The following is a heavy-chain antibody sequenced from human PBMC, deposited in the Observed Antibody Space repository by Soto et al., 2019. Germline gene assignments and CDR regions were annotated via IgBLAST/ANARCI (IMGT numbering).Heavy chain of an antibody. CDR1: GGSISSYY. V-gene: IGHV4-59*08. CDR3: ARLLAADIHAFDI. D-gene: IGHD2-15*01. J-gene: IGHJ3*02. CDR2: IYYSGST. Sequence: SETLSLTCTVSGGSISSYYWSWIRQPPGKGLEWIGYIYYSGSTNYNPSLKSRVTISVDTSKNQFSLKLSSVTAADTAVYYCARLLAADIHAFDIWGQGTMVTVSS.